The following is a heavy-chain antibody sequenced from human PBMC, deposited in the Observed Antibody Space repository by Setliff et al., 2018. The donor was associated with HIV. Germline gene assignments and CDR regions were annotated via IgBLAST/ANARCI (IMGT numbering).Heavy chain of an antibody. D-gene: IGHD6-19*01. CDR1: GYTFTTYD. V-gene: IGHV1-8*02. J-gene: IGHJ4*02. CDR3: ARHLEQWPPGGHPRQPTLNYLDY. CDR2: MNTNSGNT. Sequence: ASVKVSCKASGYTFTTYDINWVRQATGQGPEWIGWMNTNSGNTGYAQKFQVRVTMTRNTSISTAYMELSSLRSEDTAVYYCARHLEQWPPGGHPRQPTLNYLDYWGQGTLVTVSS.